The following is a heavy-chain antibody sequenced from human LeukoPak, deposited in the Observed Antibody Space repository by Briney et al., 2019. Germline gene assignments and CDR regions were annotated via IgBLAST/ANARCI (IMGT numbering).Heavy chain of an antibody. J-gene: IGHJ4*02. CDR3: AKDKYYDSGGRFSNPDY. CDR1: GFTFSSYT. Sequence: GGSLTLSCAASGFTFSSYTMNWVRQTPGTGLEWVSSITSSSSYIFYADAVRGRFTISRDNAKNSLYLQMNSLRAEDTAVYYCAKDKYYDSGGRFSNPDYWGQGTLVTVSS. D-gene: IGHD3-10*01. V-gene: IGHV3-21*01. CDR2: ITSSSSYI.